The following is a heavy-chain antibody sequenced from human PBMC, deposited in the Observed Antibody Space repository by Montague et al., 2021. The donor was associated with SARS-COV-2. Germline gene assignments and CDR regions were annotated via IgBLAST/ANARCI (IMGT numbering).Heavy chain of an antibody. CDR3: ARGSVGGYYFDY. Sequence: SLRLSFAASGFIFSSYGMHWVRQAPGKGLEWVAHIWYDGSNENYVDSVKGRFTISRDNFKNTLYLQMNSLRAEDTAIYCCARGSVGGYYFDYWGQGTLVTVSS. CDR1: GFIFSSYG. CDR2: IWYDGSNE. J-gene: IGHJ4*02. D-gene: IGHD1-26*01. V-gene: IGHV3-33*01.